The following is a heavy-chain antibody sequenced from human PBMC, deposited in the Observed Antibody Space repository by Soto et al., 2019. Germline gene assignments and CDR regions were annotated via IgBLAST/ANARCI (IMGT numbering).Heavy chain of an antibody. D-gene: IGHD3-3*01. CDR2: ISTYSGNT. J-gene: IGHJ4*02. Sequence: SVKVSCKASGYTFTSYGISWVRQAPGQGLEWMGWISTYSGNTDYAQKFQGRITMTTDTSTDTVYMELRSLRSDDTAVYFCARNLFGVIIMGDYWGQGTLGTVSS. CDR1: GYTFTSYG. CDR3: ARNLFGVIIMGDY. V-gene: IGHV1-18*04.